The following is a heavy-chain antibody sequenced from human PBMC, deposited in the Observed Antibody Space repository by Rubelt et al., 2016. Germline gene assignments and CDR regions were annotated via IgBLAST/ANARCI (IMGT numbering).Heavy chain of an antibody. D-gene: IGHD3-10*01. CDR2: ISADSGNT. Sequence: QVQLVQSGAEVKKPGASVKVSCRASGYTFIHYGITWVRQAPGQGLEWVGWISADSGNTNYASKLQDRVTMDTQRSKRTAYLELRSLGSDDTAIYVCARSGSVKGDYFDYWGQGTLVTASS. CDR3: ARSGSVKGDYFDY. V-gene: IGHV1-18*01. J-gene: IGHJ4*02. CDR1: GYTFIHYG.